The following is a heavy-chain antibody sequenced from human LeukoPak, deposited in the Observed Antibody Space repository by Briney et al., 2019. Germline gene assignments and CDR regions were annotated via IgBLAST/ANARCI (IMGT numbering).Heavy chain of an antibody. V-gene: IGHV1-8*01. CDR2: VDPRSGNT. J-gene: IGHJ4*02. CDR1: GYTFTSYD. D-gene: IGHD6-13*01. Sequence: ASVKVSCKASGYTFTSYDINWVRQATGQGPEWLGWVDPRSGNTGCAQKFQDRVTMTRDTSINTAYMELSSLDFEDTAVDYCARRYSSNWDFDYWGQGTLITVSS. CDR3: ARRYSSNWDFDY.